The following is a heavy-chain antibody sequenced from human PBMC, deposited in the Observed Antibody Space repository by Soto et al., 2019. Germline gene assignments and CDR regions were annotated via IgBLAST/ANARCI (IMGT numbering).Heavy chain of an antibody. CDR1: GGTFSSYA. V-gene: IGHV1-69*01. CDR3: ARDRLAGYGSFGYYYCGMNV. Sequence: QVQLVQSGAEVKKPGSSVKVSCKASGGTFSSYAISWVRQAPGQGLEWMGGIIPIFGTANYAQKLQGRSTLTAAEPASSAYMELGSLGAEDTAVYYCARDRLAGYGSFGYYYCGMNVWGQGTTVTVSS. J-gene: IGHJ6*02. CDR2: IIPIFGTA. D-gene: IGHD3-10*01.